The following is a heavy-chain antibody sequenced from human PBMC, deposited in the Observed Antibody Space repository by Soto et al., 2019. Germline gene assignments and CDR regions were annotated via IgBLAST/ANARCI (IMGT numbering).Heavy chain of an antibody. J-gene: IGHJ6*02. Sequence: GWSLRLSCASSVFTLVSSWMHWVRQAPGKGLVWVSRIISGGSRVSYADSVKGRFTIARDNAKNTLYLEMHSLTAEDTAVYYCARERTSKGGMDVWGQGTTVTVSS. V-gene: IGHV3-74*01. CDR3: ARERTSKGGMDV. CDR1: VFTLVSSW. CDR2: IISGGSRV.